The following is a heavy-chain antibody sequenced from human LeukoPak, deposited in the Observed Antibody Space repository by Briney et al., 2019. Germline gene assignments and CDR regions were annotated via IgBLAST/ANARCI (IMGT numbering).Heavy chain of an antibody. Sequence: GASVKVSCKASGYTFTGYYMHWVRQAPGQGLEWMGWINPNSGGTNYAQKFQDRVTMTRDTSINTAFMELSRLTSDDTAVYYCARGGPRGNGFDYWGQGTLVSVSS. J-gene: IGHJ4*02. V-gene: IGHV1-2*02. CDR2: INPNSGGT. D-gene: IGHD6-25*01. CDR1: GYTFTGYY. CDR3: ARGGPRGNGFDY.